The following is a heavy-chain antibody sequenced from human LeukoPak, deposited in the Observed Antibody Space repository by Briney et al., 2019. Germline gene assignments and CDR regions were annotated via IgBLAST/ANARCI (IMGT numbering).Heavy chain of an antibody. CDR2: ISDSGGRT. CDR3: AKDSYDTSI. CDR1: GFSFNTYS. V-gene: IGHV3-23*01. Sequence: PGGSLRLSCTTSGFSFNTYSMSWVRQAPGKGLEWVSAISDSGGRTFYADSVKGRFTISRDNSKNTLYLQINSLRAEDTAVYYCAKDSYDTSIWGQGTLVTVSA. D-gene: IGHD3-22*01. J-gene: IGHJ4*02.